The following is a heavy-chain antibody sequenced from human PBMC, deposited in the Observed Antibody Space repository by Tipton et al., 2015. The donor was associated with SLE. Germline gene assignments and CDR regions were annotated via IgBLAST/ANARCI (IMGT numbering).Heavy chain of an antibody. Sequence: TLSLTCTVSGGSISSDYWSWIRQPPGKGLQYIGYISYSGSTNYNPSLRSRVTISVDTSKNQFSLKVNSVTAADTAVYYCARVLGGDDPLYYFDVWGRGTLVTVSS. CDR2: ISYSGST. V-gene: IGHV4-59*01. J-gene: IGHJ2*01. CDR3: ARVLGGDDPLYYFDV. CDR1: GGSISSDY. D-gene: IGHD2-21*01.